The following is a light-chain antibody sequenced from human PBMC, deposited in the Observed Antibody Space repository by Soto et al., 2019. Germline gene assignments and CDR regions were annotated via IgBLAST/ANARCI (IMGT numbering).Light chain of an antibody. CDR3: CSYAGSTTQTYV. CDR1: HSDVGSYNL. J-gene: IGLJ1*01. V-gene: IGLV2-23*02. Sequence: QSALTQPASVSGSPGQSITISCTGTHSDVGSYNLVSWYQQHPGKAPKVIIYEVSERPSGVSDRFSGSKSGNTASLMISGLQAEDEADYYCCSYAGSTTQTYVFGSGTNVTVL. CDR2: EVS.